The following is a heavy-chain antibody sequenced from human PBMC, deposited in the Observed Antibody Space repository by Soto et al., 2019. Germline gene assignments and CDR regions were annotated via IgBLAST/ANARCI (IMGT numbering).Heavy chain of an antibody. CDR3: AREGSDRYGSGTDYYYGMDV. Sequence: GGSLRLSCAASGFTFSSYSMNWVRQAPGKGLEWVSYISSSSSTIYYADSVKGRFTISRDNAKNSLYLQMNSLRDEDTAVYYCAREGSDRYGSGTDYYYGMDVWGQGTTVTVSS. V-gene: IGHV3-48*02. J-gene: IGHJ6*02. CDR2: ISSSSSTI. CDR1: GFTFSSYS. D-gene: IGHD3-10*01.